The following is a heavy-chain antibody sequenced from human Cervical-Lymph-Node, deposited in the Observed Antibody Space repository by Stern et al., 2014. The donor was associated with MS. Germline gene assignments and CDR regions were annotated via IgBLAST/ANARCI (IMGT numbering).Heavy chain of an antibody. CDR2: VYYSGTT. J-gene: IGHJ4*02. CDR3: AKHACTGAACPFDL. Sequence: QVQLQESGPGLVKPSETLSLTCAVSGDSISSYTHYWAWIRQPPGKGLEWIGSVYYSGTTYYNPPHNGPVTIAVDTSKNHFSRGLNSVTAADTAVYYCAKHACTGAACPFDLWGQGTLVTVSS. V-gene: IGHV4-39*01. D-gene: IGHD2-8*02. CDR1: GDSISSYTHY.